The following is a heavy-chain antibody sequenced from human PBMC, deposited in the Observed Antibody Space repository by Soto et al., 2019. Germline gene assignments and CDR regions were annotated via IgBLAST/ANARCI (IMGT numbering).Heavy chain of an antibody. V-gene: IGHV4-34*01. CDR2: INHSGST. J-gene: IGHJ4*02. D-gene: IGHD3-9*01. Sequence: PSETLSLPCAVYGGSFSGYYWSWIRQPPGKGLEWIGEINHSGSTNYNPSLKSRVTISVDTSKNQFSLKLSSVTAADTAVYYCASTDDILTGYTPFDYWGQGTLVTVSS. CDR1: GGSFSGYY. CDR3: ASTDDILTGYTPFDY.